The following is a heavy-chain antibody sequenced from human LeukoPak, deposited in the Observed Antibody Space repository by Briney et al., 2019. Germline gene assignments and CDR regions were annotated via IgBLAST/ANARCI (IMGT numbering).Heavy chain of an antibody. Sequence: GESLTISCKGSGYNFTNYWIAWVRQMPGKGLEWMGIIYPGDSDTTYSPSFQGQATISADKSISTAYLQWSSLKASDTAMYYCARGRRDIVVDFDPWGQGTLVTVSS. D-gene: IGHD2-2*01. CDR3: ARGRRDIVVDFDP. CDR1: GYNFTNYW. CDR2: IYPGDSDT. V-gene: IGHV5-51*01. J-gene: IGHJ5*02.